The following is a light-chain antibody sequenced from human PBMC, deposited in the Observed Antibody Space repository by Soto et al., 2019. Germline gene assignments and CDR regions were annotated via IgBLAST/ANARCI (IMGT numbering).Light chain of an antibody. V-gene: IGKV3-20*01. CDR2: GAS. CDR3: QQYGTSPRS. CDR1: QSVSRTY. J-gene: IGKJ1*01. Sequence: EIVLTQSPGTLSLSPGERATLSCRASQSVSRTYLAWYQQKPGQAPRLLIYGASSRATGIPDRFSGSGSGTDFTLTISRLEPEDFAGYYCQQYGTSPRSFGQGTKVEIK.